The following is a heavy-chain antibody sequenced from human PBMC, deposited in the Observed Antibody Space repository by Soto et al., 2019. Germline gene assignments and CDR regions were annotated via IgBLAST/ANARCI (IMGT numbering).Heavy chain of an antibody. CDR2: VSIGGST. CDR3: VKRRGAGGHFDY. D-gene: IGHD2-15*01. CDR1: GFTFSSYA. Sequence: DVQLLESGGGLVQPEGSLRLSCAASGFTFSSYAMGWVRQGPGKGLEWVAVVSIGGSTHYADSVRGRFTISRDNSKNTLSLQMNSLTADDTAVYFCVKRRGAGGHFDYWGQGALVTVSS. J-gene: IGHJ4*02. V-gene: IGHV3-23*01.